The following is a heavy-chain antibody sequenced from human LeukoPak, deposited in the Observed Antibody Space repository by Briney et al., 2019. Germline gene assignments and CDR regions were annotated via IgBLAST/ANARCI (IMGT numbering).Heavy chain of an antibody. CDR2: ISPSGDIT. J-gene: IGHJ3*01. Sequence: GGSLRLSCAASGFTFDDYGMSWVRQAPGKGLEWVSGISPSGDITYYADSVMGRFTISRDNRKSTVSLQMNSLRAEDTALYYCVRDLDWGAFDVWGQGRMVTVSS. D-gene: IGHD3/OR15-3a*01. V-gene: IGHV3-20*04. CDR1: GFTFDDYG. CDR3: VRDLDWGAFDV.